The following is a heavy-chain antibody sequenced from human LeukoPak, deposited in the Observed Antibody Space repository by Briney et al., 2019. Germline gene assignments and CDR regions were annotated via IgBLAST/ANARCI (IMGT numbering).Heavy chain of an antibody. D-gene: IGHD4-23*01. V-gene: IGHV3-43*01. CDR3: ARDDSYGGNALAFDI. CDR2: ISWDGGST. Sequence: PGGSLRLSCVASGFTFDDYTTHWVRQAPGKGLEWVSLISWDGGSTYYVDSVKGRFTISRDNAKNSLYLQMNSLRAEDTAVYYCARDDSYGGNALAFDIWGQGTMVTVSS. CDR1: GFTFDDYT. J-gene: IGHJ3*02.